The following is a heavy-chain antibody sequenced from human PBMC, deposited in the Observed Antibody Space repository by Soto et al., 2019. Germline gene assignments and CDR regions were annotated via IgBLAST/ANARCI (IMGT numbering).Heavy chain of an antibody. J-gene: IGHJ3*02. Sequence: EVQLVESGGGLVKPGGSLRLSLAASGLTFSNAWITWARRAQGKGLEWVGRIKSKTDVGTTDYAAPVKGRFTISRDDSKNTLYLQMNSLKTEDTAVYYCTTGFTRLAAFDIWGQGTMVTVSS. CDR3: TTGFTRLAAFDI. CDR2: IKSKTDVGTT. CDR1: GLTFSNAW. V-gene: IGHV3-15*07. D-gene: IGHD6-6*01.